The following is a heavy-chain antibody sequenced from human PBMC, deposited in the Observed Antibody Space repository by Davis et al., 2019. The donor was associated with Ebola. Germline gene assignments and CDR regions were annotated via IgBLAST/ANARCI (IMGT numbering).Heavy chain of an antibody. CDR1: EYTLRSYG. V-gene: IGHV3-30*02. D-gene: IGHD2/OR15-2a*01. CDR3: VKDSSNIWFDI. Sequence: PGGSLRLSCAASEYTLRSYGIHWVRQAPGKGLEWVSFIRYDGNRKYYADSVKGRFAISRDNSRGTLYLQMNSLRVEDSAIYYCVKDSSNIWFDIWGQGTLVTVSS. J-gene: IGHJ3*02. CDR2: IRYDGNRK.